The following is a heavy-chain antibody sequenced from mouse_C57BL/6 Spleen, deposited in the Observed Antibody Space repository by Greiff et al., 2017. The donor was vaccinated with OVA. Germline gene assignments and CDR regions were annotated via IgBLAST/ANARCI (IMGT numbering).Heavy chain of an antibody. CDR2: ISPGSGST. Sequence: QVQLQQPGAELVKPGASVKMSCKASGYTFPSYWITWVKQRPGQGLEWIGDISPGSGSTNSNYKFKSQSTLTVDTSSSTAYMQLSSLTSEDSAVYYCARRGYYYGSSYWYFDVWGTGTTVTVSS. CDR3: ARRGYYYGSSYWYFDV. V-gene: IGHV1-55*01. D-gene: IGHD1-1*01. CDR1: GYTFPSYW. J-gene: IGHJ1*03.